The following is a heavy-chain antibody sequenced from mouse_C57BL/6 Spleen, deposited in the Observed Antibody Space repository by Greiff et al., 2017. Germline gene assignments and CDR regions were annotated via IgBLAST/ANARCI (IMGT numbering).Heavy chain of an antibody. CDR2: INPGRGGT. CDR1: GYAFTNYL. V-gene: IGHV1-54*01. J-gene: IGHJ3*01. D-gene: IGHD2-4*01. CDR3: ARAHYDYDWGCAY. Sequence: QVQLQQSGAELVRPGTSVKVSCKASGYAFTNYLIEWVKQRPGQGLEWIGVINPGRGGTNYNEKFKGKATLTADKSSSTAYMQLSSLTSEDSAVYFCARAHYDYDWGCAYWGQGTLVTVSA.